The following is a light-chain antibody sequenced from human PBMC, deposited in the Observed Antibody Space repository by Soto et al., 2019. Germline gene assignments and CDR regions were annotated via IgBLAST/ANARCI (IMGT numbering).Light chain of an antibody. V-gene: IGLV2-14*03. CDR1: SSDVRAYNY. CDR3: SSYTTTRTLV. CDR2: DVS. J-gene: IGLJ2*01. Sequence: QSALTQPASVSGSPGQSITISCTGTSSDVRAYNYVSWYQQHPGKVPKVILYDVSDRPSGVSSRFSGSKSGNTASLTISGLQAEDEADYYCSSYTTTRTLVFGGGTKLTVL.